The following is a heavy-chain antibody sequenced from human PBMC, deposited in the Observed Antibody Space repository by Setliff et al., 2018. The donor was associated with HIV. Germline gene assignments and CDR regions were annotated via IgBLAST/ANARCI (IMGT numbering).Heavy chain of an antibody. CDR1: GASINSGRYY. Sequence: KPSETLSLTCTISGASINSGRYYWGWIRQPPGKGLEWIGGVSYTGSTSYNPSLRSRVTISVDTSRNQFSLKVTSVSAADTAVYYCARGTEVGATGFWGQGTLVTVSS. V-gene: IGHV4-39*01. J-gene: IGHJ4*02. CDR2: VSYTGST. CDR3: ARGTEVGATGF. D-gene: IGHD3-16*01.